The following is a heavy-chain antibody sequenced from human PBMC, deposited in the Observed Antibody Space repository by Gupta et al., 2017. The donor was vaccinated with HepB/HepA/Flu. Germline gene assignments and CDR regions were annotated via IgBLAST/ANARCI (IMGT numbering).Heavy chain of an antibody. CDR1: GGSFYNYY. CDR2: ISHSGST. Sequence: QVRLQQWGAGLLKPSETLSLTCAVYGGSFYNYYWTWIRQTPGKGLEWIGEISHSGSTNYNPSLGSRVTISLDTSKNQFSLNLSFVTAADTAVYYCARDRSALAARPLDSWGQGTLVTVSS. J-gene: IGHJ4*02. D-gene: IGHD6-6*01. V-gene: IGHV4-34*01. CDR3: ARDRSALAARPLDS.